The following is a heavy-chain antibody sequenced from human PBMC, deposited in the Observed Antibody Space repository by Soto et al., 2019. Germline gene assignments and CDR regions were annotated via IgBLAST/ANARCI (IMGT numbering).Heavy chain of an antibody. CDR1: GGSISSSRYY. CDR3: ARHFEPYYYGSGSPPDY. CDR2: ISYSGST. J-gene: IGHJ4*02. Sequence: LSLTCSVSGGSISSSRYYWGWIRQPPGKGLEWIGTISYSGSTYYDPSLKSRVTISVDTSKNQFSLKLSSVTAADTAVYYCARHFEPYYYGSGSPPDYWGQGTLVTVSS. V-gene: IGHV4-39*01. D-gene: IGHD3-10*01.